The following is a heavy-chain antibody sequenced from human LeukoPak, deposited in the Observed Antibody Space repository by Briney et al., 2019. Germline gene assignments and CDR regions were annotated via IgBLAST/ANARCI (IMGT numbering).Heavy chain of an antibody. D-gene: IGHD3-22*01. J-gene: IGHJ1*01. CDR1: GFIFSTYA. CDR3: ARDTYYYDSSGYYFSAEYFQH. V-gene: IGHV3-23*01. CDR2: ITGSGGST. Sequence: GGSLRLSCAASGFIFSTYAMSWVRQAPGKGLEWVSAITGSGGSTYYADSVKGRFTISRDNAKNSLYLQMNSLRAEDTAVYYCARDTYYYDSSGYYFSAEYFQHWGQGTLVTVSS.